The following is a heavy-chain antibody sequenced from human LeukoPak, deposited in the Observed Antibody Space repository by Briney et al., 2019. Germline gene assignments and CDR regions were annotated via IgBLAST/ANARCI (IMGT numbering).Heavy chain of an antibody. V-gene: IGHV4-34*01. CDR3: TRMTTGHDY. D-gene: IGHD4-17*01. Sequence: SETLSLTCAVSGVSFDDYYWAWVRQPPGEGLEWFGEINHSGYTNDSPSLKSRVTLSIDTSRKRFSLNLRSVTVADAGTYYCTRMTTGHDYWGQGTLVTVSS. CDR2: INHSGYT. CDR1: GVSFDDYY. J-gene: IGHJ4*02.